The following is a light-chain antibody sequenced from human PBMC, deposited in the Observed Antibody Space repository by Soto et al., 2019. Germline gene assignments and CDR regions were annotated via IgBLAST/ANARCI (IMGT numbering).Light chain of an antibody. V-gene: IGKV3-15*01. CDR2: GAS. Sequence: EIVMTQSPATLSVSPGERATLSCRASQSVSSNLAWYQQKPGQAPRLLIYGASTRATDIPARFSGSGSGTEFTLTISSLQSEDFAVYYCQQRSNWRLTFGGGTKVDIK. CDR3: QQRSNWRLT. CDR1: QSVSSN. J-gene: IGKJ4*01.